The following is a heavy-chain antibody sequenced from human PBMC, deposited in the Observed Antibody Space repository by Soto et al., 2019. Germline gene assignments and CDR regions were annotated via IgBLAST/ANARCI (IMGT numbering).Heavy chain of an antibody. J-gene: IGHJ3*02. V-gene: IGHV3-72*01. Sequence: VGSLRLSCAASGFTFSDHYMDWVRQAPGKGLEWVGRTRNKANSYTTEYAASVKGRFTISRDDSKNSLYLQMNSLKTEDTAVYYCARVSIRITIFGVVPDAFDIWGQGTMVTVSS. D-gene: IGHD3-3*01. CDR1: GFTFSDHY. CDR3: ARVSIRITIFGVVPDAFDI. CDR2: TRNKANSYTT.